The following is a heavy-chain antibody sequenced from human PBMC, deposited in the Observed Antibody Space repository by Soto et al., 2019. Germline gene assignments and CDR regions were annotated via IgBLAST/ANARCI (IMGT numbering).Heavy chain of an antibody. CDR2: IIPILGIA. CDR1: GGTFSSYT. Sequence: QVQLVQSGAEVKKPGSSVKVSCKASGGTFSSYTISWVRQAPGQGLEWMGRIIPILGIANYAQKFQGRVTSTADKSTSTAYMELSSLRTEDTAVYYCARTKATAKYDYSGQGTLVTVSS. CDR3: ARTKATAKYDY. J-gene: IGHJ4*02. V-gene: IGHV1-69*02. D-gene: IGHD5-18*01.